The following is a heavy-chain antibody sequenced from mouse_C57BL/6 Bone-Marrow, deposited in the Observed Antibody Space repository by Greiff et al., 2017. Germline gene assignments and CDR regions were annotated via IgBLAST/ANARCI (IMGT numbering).Heavy chain of an antibody. V-gene: IGHV1-82*01. CDR2: IYPGDGDT. J-gene: IGHJ2*01. CDR3: ARLHYGSSMYYFDY. D-gene: IGHD1-1*01. Sequence: QVQLQQSGPELVKPGASVKISCKASGYAFSSSWMNWVKQRPGKGLEWIGRIYPGDGDTNYNGKFKGKATLTADKSSSTAYMQLSSLTSEDSAVYFCARLHYGSSMYYFDYWGQGTTLTVSS. CDR1: GYAFSSSW.